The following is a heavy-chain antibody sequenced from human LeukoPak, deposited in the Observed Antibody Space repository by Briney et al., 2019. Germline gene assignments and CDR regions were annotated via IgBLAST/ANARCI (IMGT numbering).Heavy chain of an antibody. CDR3: ASLFLCYGCSSTADSFDI. J-gene: IGHJ3*02. CDR2: ISTSSSYI. V-gene: IGHV3-21*01. D-gene: IGHD6-19*01. CDR1: GFTFSTYS. Sequence: GGSLRLSCAASGFTFSTYSMNWVRQAPGKGLEWVSYISTSSSYIHYADSVNGRFTISRDNAKKSLFLQMNSLRPEDTAVYYCASLFLCYGCSSTADSFDIWGQGTMVTVSS.